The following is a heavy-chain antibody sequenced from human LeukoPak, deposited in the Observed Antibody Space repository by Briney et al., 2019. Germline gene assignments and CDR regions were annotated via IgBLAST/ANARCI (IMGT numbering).Heavy chain of an antibody. J-gene: IGHJ4*02. CDR2: ISWNSVSI. CDR1: GFPFDESA. D-gene: IGHD2-8*01. Sequence: GGSLRLSCAASGFPFDESAMHWVRQAPGKGLEWVSAISWNSVSIGYADSVKGRFTISRDNAKNSLYLQMNRLRAEDTAVYYCDVYLSYFDYWGQGTLVTVSS. V-gene: IGHV3-9*01. CDR3: DVYLSYFDY.